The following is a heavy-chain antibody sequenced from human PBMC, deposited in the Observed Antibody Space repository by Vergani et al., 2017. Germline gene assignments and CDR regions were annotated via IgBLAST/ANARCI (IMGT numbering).Heavy chain of an antibody. D-gene: IGHD2-2*01. Sequence: EVQLVESGGGLVQPGRSLRLSCAASGFTFDDYAMHWVRQAPGKGLEWVSGISWNSGSIGYADSVKGRFTISRDNAKNSLYLQLNSLRAEDTALYYCARVLPVVPAATFTLSYYYYYYGMDVWGQGTTVTVS. J-gene: IGHJ6*02. CDR3: ARVLPVVPAATFTLSYYYYYYGMDV. CDR1: GFTFDDYA. CDR2: ISWNSGSI. V-gene: IGHV3-9*01.